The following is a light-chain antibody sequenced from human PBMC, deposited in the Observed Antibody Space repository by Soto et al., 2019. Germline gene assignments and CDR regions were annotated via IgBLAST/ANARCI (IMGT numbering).Light chain of an antibody. V-gene: IGKV1-39*01. Sequence: DIQMTQSPSSLSASVGDRVTITCRASQTISSYLNWYQQKPGKAPNLLIYAASSLPSGVPSRFSGSGSGTEFTLTISSLQPDDFATYYCQQYNTFWTFGQGTKVDIK. CDR1: QTISSY. CDR3: QQYNTFWT. J-gene: IGKJ1*01. CDR2: AAS.